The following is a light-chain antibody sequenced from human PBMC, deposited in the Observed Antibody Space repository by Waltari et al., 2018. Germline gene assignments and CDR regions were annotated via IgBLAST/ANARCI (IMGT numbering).Light chain of an antibody. CDR2: TSS. CDR1: QSININ. CDR3: QQSAATPT. J-gene: IGKJ3*01. V-gene: IGKV1-39*01. Sequence: DIQMTQSPSSLSASVGDTVTITCRASQSININLNWYQERPGKAPRLLIYTSSRLQSGVPSRFSGSGSGTDFTLTISSLQPEDFTSYYCQQSAATPTFGPGTKVNFK.